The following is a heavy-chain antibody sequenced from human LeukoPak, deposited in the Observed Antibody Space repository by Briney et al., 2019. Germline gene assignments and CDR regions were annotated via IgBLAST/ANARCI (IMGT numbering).Heavy chain of an antibody. Sequence: GGSLRLSCAASGFTFSSYAMHWVRQAPGKGLEWVAFISYDGSNKYYADSVKGRFTISRDNAKNTLYLQMNGLRAEDTAVYYCASAELVVTAISYWGQGSLVTVSS. CDR1: GFTFSSYA. D-gene: IGHD2-21*02. CDR2: ISYDGSNK. V-gene: IGHV3-30-3*01. CDR3: ASAELVVTAISY. J-gene: IGHJ4*02.